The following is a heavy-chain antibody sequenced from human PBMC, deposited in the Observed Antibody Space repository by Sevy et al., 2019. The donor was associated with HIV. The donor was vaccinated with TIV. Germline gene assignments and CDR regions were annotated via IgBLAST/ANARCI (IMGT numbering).Heavy chain of an antibody. D-gene: IGHD2-21*01. CDR2: INPNGETT. Sequence: ASVKVSCKASGYTFTSYYIHWVRQAPGQGLEWMGIINPNGETTNYAQKFQGRVTMTRDTSTSTVYMELSSLRSEDTVVYYCARDPASAYFFDYWGQGTLVTVSS. J-gene: IGHJ4*02. CDR1: GYTFTSYY. V-gene: IGHV1-46*01. CDR3: ARDPASAYFFDY.